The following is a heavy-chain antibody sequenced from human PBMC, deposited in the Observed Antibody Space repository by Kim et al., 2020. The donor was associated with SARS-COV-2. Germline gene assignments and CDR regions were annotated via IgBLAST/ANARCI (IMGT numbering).Heavy chain of an antibody. CDR3: ARGRVRLGESPIDY. J-gene: IGHJ4*02. V-gene: IGHV3-11*05. D-gene: IGHD3-16*01. Sequence: ADSVKVRFTLARDNAKNALYLQMNSQRAEDTAVYYCARGRVRLGESPIDYWGQGTLVTVSS.